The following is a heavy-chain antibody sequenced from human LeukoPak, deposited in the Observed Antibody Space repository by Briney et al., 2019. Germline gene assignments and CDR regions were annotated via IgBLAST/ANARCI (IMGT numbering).Heavy chain of an antibody. J-gene: IGHJ4*02. CDR2: IHHSGRS. CDR3: ARGGNRFGGFYFDY. D-gene: IGHD3-10*01. CDR1: ADSLSSGGHY. V-gene: IGHV4-31*03. Sequence: SQTLSLTCTVSADSLSSGGHYWAWIRQFPGKGLESIGFIHHSGRSRHNPSLKDRVAISVDTSRKQFAPKLSSVTAADTAMYYCARGGNRFGGFYFDYWGQGIQVIVSS.